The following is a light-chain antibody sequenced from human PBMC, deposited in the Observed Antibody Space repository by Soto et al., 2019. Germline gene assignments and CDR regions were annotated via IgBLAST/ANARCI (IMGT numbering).Light chain of an antibody. J-gene: IGKJ1*01. V-gene: IGKV3-15*01. CDR1: QSININ. CDR3: QQYFNWWT. CDR2: GAS. Sequence: IGMTQSPATLSVSPGERATLSCRASQSININLAWYQQKPGQAPRLLIYGASTRATGIPARFSGSGSGTDFTLTISSLQSEDFAVYHCQQYFNWWTFGQGTKVDIK.